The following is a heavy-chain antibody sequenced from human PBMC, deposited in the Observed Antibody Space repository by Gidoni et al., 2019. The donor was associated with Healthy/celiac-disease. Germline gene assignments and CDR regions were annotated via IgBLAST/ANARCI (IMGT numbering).Heavy chain of an antibody. CDR1: GFTFGDYA. D-gene: IGHD3-22*01. CDR2: IRSKAYGGTT. V-gene: IGHV3-49*05. Sequence: EVQLVESGGGLVKPGRSLRLSCTASGFTFGDYAMSWFRQAPGKGLEWVGFIRSKAYGGTTEYAASVKGRFTISRDDSKSIAYLQMNSLKTEDTAVYYCTRDTYYYDSSGRGRDYWGQGTLVTVSS. J-gene: IGHJ4*02. CDR3: TRDTYYYDSSGRGRDY.